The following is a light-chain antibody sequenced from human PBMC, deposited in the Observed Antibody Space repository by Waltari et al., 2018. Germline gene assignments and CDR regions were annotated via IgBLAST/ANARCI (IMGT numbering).Light chain of an antibody. CDR2: GAS. CDR3: QLYGRSLGLT. Sequence: EIALTQSPGTLSLSPGDRVTLSCRASQSLSSSQLAWYQQKPGQAPRLLIYGASSRTTGIPERFSGSGSGTDFTLTISRLEPEDFAVYYCQLYGRSLGLTFGQGTRLE. J-gene: IGKJ5*01. V-gene: IGKV3-20*01. CDR1: QSLSSSQ.